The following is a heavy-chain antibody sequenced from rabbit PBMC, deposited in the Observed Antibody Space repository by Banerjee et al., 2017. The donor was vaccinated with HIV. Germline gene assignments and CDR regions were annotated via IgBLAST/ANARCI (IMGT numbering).Heavy chain of an antibody. CDR3: ARDLGGSSVYTQYYFNL. J-gene: IGHJ4*01. CDR2: IYAGSSGST. D-gene: IGHD8-1*01. CDR1: GIDLSSSYY. V-gene: IGHV1S40*01. Sequence: QSLEESGGDLVKPGASLTLTCKDSGIDLSSSYYLCWVRQAPGKGLEWIACIYAGSSGSTYYASWAKGRFTISKTSSTVDLKMTSLTAADTATYFCARDLGGSSVYTQYYFNLWGQGTLVT.